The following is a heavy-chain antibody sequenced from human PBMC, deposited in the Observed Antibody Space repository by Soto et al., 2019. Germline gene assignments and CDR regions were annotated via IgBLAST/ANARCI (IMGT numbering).Heavy chain of an antibody. D-gene: IGHD3-10*02. J-gene: IGHJ2*01. V-gene: IGHV4-39*01. CDR2: IYYSGST. CDR3: FFFFQAEDGIRDVRSVSAFLLNRSSDL. Sequence: PGKGLEWIGSIYYSGSTYYNPSLQSRVTLSVESSKNQFYLKLSSVTDEDTAVYYCFFFFQAEDGIRDVRSVSAFLLNRSSDL.